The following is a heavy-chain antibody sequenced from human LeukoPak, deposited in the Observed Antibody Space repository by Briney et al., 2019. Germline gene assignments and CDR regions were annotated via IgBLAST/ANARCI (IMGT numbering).Heavy chain of an antibody. V-gene: IGHV3-23*01. J-gene: IGHJ4*02. CDR3: AREGPVTTFDS. CDR2: ISGSSGTT. CDR1: GFTFSSYA. Sequence: GGSLRLSCAASGFTFSSYAMSWVRQTPGKGPEWVSAISGSSGTTYYADSVKGRFTISRDNSKNTLYLQMNSLRAEDTAVYYCAREGPVTTFDSWGQGTLVTVSS. D-gene: IGHD1-1*01.